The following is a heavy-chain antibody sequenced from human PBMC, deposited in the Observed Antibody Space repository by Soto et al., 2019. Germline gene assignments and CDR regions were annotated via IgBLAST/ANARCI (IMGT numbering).Heavy chain of an antibody. CDR1: GFNLRDQA. CDR2: ISGMEDRT. CDR3: AKTYTGG. Sequence: LRLSCTASGFNLRDQALSWVRQAPGGGLEWVSGISGMEDRTNYADFVKGRFFISRDRAKNTLNLQMNGLRDDDTAVYYCAKTYTGGWGQGTQVTVSS. D-gene: IGHD3-10*01. V-gene: IGHV3-23*01. J-gene: IGHJ4*02.